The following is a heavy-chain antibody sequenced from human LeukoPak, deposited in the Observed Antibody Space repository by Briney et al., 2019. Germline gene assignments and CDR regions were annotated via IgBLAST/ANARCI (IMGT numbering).Heavy chain of an antibody. CDR2: IIPIFGTA. CDR1: GGAFSSYA. CDR3: ARGYFWSGYYDAFDI. J-gene: IGHJ3*02. D-gene: IGHD3-3*01. Sequence: ASVKVSCKASGGAFSSYAISWVRQAPGQGLEWMGGIIPIFGTANYAQKFQGRVTITADESTSTAYMELSSLRSEDTAVYYCARGYFWSGYYDAFDIWGQGTMVTVSS. V-gene: IGHV1-69*13.